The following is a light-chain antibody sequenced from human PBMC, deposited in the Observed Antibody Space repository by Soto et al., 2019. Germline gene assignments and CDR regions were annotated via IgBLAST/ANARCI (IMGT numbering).Light chain of an antibody. Sequence: EIVLTQSPGTLSLSPGEGATVSCRASQSVNSNLLALFQQKPGQAPRLLIHDASRRATGIPDRFSGSGSGPDFTLSISRLEPEDFAVYYCHQYVSSPLTVGQGTKLEIK. CDR3: HQYVSSPLT. V-gene: IGKV3-20*01. CDR2: DAS. CDR1: QSVNSNL. J-gene: IGKJ2*01.